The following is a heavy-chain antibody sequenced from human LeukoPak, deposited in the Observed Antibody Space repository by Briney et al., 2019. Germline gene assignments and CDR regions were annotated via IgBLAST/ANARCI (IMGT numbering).Heavy chain of an antibody. V-gene: IGHV3-21*01. CDR1: GFTFSSCS. CDR3: ARDQKETYYDFWSGYYTGFDWFDP. D-gene: IGHD3-3*01. Sequence: NPGGSLRLSCAASGFTFSSCSMNWVRQAPGKGLEWVSSISSSSSYIYYADSVKGRFTISRDNAKNSLYLQMNSLRAEDTAVYYCARDQKETYYDFWSGYYTGFDWFDPWGQGTLVTVSS. CDR2: ISSSSSYI. J-gene: IGHJ5*02.